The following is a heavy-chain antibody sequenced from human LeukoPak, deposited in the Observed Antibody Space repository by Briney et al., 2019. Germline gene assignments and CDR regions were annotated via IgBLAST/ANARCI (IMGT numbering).Heavy chain of an antibody. D-gene: IGHD6-6*01. CDR3: ARGEWSSSPFDY. CDR2: ISTTGSTM. J-gene: IGHJ4*02. CDR1: GFTFSDYY. V-gene: IGHV3-11*04. Sequence: PGGSLRLSCAVSGFTFSDYYMSWIRQAPGKGLEWVSYISTTGSTMYYADFVKGRFTISRDNAKNSLYLQMNSLRAEDTAVYYCARGEWSSSPFDYWGQGTLVTVSS.